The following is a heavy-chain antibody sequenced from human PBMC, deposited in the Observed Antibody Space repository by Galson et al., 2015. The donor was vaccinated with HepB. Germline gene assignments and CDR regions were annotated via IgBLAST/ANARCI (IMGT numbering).Heavy chain of an antibody. Sequence: SLRLSCAASGFTFSSYSMNWVRQAPGKGLEWVSYISSSSSTIYYADSVKGRFTISRDNAKNSLYLQMNSLRAGDTAVYYCARVQWPGGGIYYYYGMDVWGQGTTVTVSS. CDR1: GFTFSSYS. CDR3: ARVQWPGGGIYYYYGMDV. CDR2: ISSSSSTI. J-gene: IGHJ6*02. D-gene: IGHD6-19*01. V-gene: IGHV3-48*01.